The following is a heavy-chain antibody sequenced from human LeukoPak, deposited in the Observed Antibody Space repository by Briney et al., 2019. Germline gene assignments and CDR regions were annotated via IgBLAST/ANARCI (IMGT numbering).Heavy chain of an antibody. CDR2: ISSSSSSYI. CDR1: GFTFLTYS. V-gene: IGHV3-21*01. J-gene: IGHJ4*02. CDR3: ASYYDFWSGYYTYYFDY. Sequence: KSGGSLRLSCAASGFTFLTYSMNWVRQAPGKGLEWVSSISSSSSSYIYYADSVKGRFTISRDNAKNSLYLQMNSLRAEDTAVYYCASYYDFWSGYYTYYFDYWGQGTLVTVSS. D-gene: IGHD3-3*01.